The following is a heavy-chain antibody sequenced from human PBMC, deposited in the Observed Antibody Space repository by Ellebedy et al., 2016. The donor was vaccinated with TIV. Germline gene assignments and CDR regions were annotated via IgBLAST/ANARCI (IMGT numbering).Heavy chain of an antibody. CDR3: ALFYYDTIGYTDSFGY. CDR2: ISGSGGST. CDR1: GFTFGSYA. J-gene: IGHJ4*02. V-gene: IGHV3-23*01. D-gene: IGHD3-22*01. Sequence: GESLKISCVASGFTFGSYAMSWVRQAPGKGLEWVSSISGSGGSTYYADSVKGRFTISRDNSRNTLYLQMNSLRAEDTAVYYCALFYYDTIGYTDSFGYWGQGTLVTVSS.